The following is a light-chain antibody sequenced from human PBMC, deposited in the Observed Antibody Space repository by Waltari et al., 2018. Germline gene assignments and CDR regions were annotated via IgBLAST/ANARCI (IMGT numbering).Light chain of an antibody. CDR2: DNY. Sequence: QSVLTQPPSVSAAPGQTVTISCSGGSSNIENNYVSWYQQLPGAAPKVLIYDNYNRPSGIPARFSGSKSDTSPTLCITGRQTGDEADYYCATWDTSLSAWVFGGGTKLTVL. CDR1: SSNIENNY. V-gene: IGLV1-51*01. CDR3: ATWDTSLSAWV. J-gene: IGLJ3*02.